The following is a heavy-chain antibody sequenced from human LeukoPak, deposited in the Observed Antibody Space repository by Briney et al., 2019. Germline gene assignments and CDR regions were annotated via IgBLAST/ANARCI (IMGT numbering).Heavy chain of an antibody. CDR3: ANTGGTFDY. J-gene: IGHJ4*02. D-gene: IGHD1-1*01. V-gene: IGHV3-23*01. Sequence: GGSLRLSCAASGFTFTSYAMSWVRQARGKGMEWVSAISGSGGSTYYADSVKGRFTISRDNSKNTLYLQMNSLRAEDTAVYYCANTGGTFDYWGQGTLVTVSS. CDR2: ISGSGGST. CDR1: GFTFTSYA.